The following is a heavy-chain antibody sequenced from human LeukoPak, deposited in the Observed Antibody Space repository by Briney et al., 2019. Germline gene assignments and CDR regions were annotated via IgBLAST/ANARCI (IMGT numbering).Heavy chain of an antibody. J-gene: IGHJ3*02. CDR1: GGSISSYY. CDR3: ARDRDYYDSTGAFDI. D-gene: IGHD3-22*01. CDR2: IYYSGST. Sequence: SETLSLTCTVSGGSISSYYWSWIRQPPGKGLEWIGYIYYSGSTNYSPSLKSRVTISVDTSKNQFSLKLSSVTAADTAVYYCARDRDYYDSTGAFDIWGQGTMVTVSS. V-gene: IGHV4-59*01.